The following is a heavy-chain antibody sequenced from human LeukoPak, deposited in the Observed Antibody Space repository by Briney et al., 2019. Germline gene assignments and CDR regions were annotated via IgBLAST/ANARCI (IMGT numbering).Heavy chain of an antibody. CDR2: IYFSGST. CDR1: GGSISSYY. Sequence: SESLSLTCTVSGGSISSYYWSWIRQPPGKGLEWIGYIYFSGSTNYNPSLKSRVTISVDTSKNQFSLKLSSVTAADTAVYYCARDAPGFDYWGQGTLGTVSS. J-gene: IGHJ4*02. CDR3: ARDAPGFDY. V-gene: IGHV4-59*12.